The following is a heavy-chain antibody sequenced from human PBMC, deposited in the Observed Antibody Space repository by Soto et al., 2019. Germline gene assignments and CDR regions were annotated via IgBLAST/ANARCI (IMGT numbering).Heavy chain of an antibody. CDR3: ARMPPRRGTHTGRNYYYMDV. CDR1: GGSISSGGYY. Sequence: SETLSLTCTVSGGSISSGGYYWSWIRQHPGKGLEWIGYIYYSGSTYYNPSLKSRVTISVDTSKNQFSLKLSSVTAADTAVYYCARMPPRRGTHTGRNYYYMDVWGKGTTVTVSS. J-gene: IGHJ6*03. CDR2: IYYSGST. V-gene: IGHV4-31*03. D-gene: IGHD1-1*01.